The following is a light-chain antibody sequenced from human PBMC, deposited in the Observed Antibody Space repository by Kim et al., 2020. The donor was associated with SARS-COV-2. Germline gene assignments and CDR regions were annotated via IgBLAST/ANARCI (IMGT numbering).Light chain of an antibody. CDR3: QQRSSWPLT. Sequence: LSPGERASRSCRASQSIRNNLAWYQQKSGQAPRLVIYDVSNRATGIPARFSGSGSGTDFTLTISSLEPEDFAVYYCQQRSSWPLTFGGGTKVDIK. CDR1: QSIRNN. V-gene: IGKV3-11*01. J-gene: IGKJ4*01. CDR2: DVS.